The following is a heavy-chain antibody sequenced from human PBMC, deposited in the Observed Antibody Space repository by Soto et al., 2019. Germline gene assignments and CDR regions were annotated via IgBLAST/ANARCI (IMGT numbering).Heavy chain of an antibody. Sequence: PSETLSLTCTVSGDSISSYYWSWIRQPAGKGLEWIGRIYTSGSTNYNPSLKSRVTMSVDTSKNQFSLKLSSVTAADTAVYYCAREGDSGWDFDAFDIWGQGTMVTVSS. D-gene: IGHD6-19*01. CDR2: IYTSGST. CDR3: AREGDSGWDFDAFDI. CDR1: GDSISSYY. J-gene: IGHJ3*02. V-gene: IGHV4-4*07.